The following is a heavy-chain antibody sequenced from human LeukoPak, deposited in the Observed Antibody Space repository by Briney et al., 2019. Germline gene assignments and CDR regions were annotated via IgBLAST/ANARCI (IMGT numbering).Heavy chain of an antibody. CDR1: GYTFTGYY. CDR3: ARARGDCSGGSCYFEY. V-gene: IGHV1-2*02. J-gene: IGHJ4*02. CDR2: INPNSGGT. Sequence: ASVKVSCKASGYTFTGYYMHWVRQAPGQGLEWMGWINPNSGGTNYAQKFQGRVAMTRDTSISTAYMELSRLRSDDTAVYYCARARGDCSGGSCYFEYWGQGTLVTVSS. D-gene: IGHD2-15*01.